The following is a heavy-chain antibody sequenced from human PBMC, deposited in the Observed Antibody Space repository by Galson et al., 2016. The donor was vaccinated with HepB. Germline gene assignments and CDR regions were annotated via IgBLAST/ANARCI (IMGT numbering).Heavy chain of an antibody. CDR3: ATPDEGSGRIFDY. D-gene: IGHD2-15*01. CDR1: GFTFTTYW. J-gene: IGHJ4*02. V-gene: IGHV3-7*03. Sequence: SLRLSCAASGFTFTTYWMTWVRQAPGKGLEWVANIKQDGSEKYYVDSVKGRFTISRGSAKNSLYLQMNSLRAEDTAVHYCATPDEGSGRIFDYGGQGTLVTVSS. CDR2: IKQDGSEK.